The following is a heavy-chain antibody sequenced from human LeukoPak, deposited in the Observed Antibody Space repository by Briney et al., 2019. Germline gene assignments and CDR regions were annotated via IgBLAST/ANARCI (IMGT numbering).Heavy chain of an antibody. J-gene: IGHJ4*02. Sequence: SETLSLTCGVSGGSISSSNWWSWVRQPPGKGLEWIGEIYHSGSPNYNPSLKSRVTISVDKSRNHFSLNLSSVTAADTAVYYCARVNINNWHSCDYWGQGTLVTVSS. CDR3: ARVNINNWHSCDY. CDR1: GGSISSSNW. D-gene: IGHD1-1*01. V-gene: IGHV4/OR15-8*01. CDR2: IYHSGSP.